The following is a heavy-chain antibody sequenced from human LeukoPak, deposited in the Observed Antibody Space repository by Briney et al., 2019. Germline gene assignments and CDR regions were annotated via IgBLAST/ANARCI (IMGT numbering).Heavy chain of an antibody. CDR1: GGSISSYY. Sequence: SETLSLTCTVSGGSISSYYWSWIRQTPGKGLEWIGYIYYSGSTNYNPSLKSRVTISVDTSKNQFSLKLSSVTAADTAVYYCARRYSSSSYFDYWGQGTLVTVSS. CDR2: IYYSGST. D-gene: IGHD6-6*01. CDR3: ARRYSSSSYFDY. V-gene: IGHV4-59*08. J-gene: IGHJ4*02.